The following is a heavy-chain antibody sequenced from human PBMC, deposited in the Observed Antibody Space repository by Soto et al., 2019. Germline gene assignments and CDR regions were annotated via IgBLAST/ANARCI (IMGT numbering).Heavy chain of an antibody. CDR1: GFTFASSA. CDR2: IVVGSSNT. Sequence: KVSCKATGFTFASSAMKWVRLARGQRMEWIGWIVVGSSNTNYAQKFQKRVTITRAMSTITAYMELSSLRSEDTAVYYCAASHYVDTAIVILGREFDYWGQGTLVTVSS. V-gene: IGHV1-58*02. CDR3: AASHYVDTAIVILGREFDY. D-gene: IGHD5-18*01. J-gene: IGHJ4*02.